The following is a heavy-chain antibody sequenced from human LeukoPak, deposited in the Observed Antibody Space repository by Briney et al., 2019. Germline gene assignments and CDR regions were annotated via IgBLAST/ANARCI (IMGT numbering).Heavy chain of an antibody. CDR3: ARKAQYNGHYPLDY. CDR2: TSDRGDYT. D-gene: IGHD1-7*01. J-gene: IGHJ4*02. V-gene: IGHV3-23*01. Sequence: GGSLRLSCAASGFTFTSYSMSWVRQAPGKGLEWVSGTSDRGDYTYYADSVKGRFTISRDSSKNTPFLQMNSLRAEDTALYFCARKAQYNGHYPLDYWGQGTLVTVSS. CDR1: GFTFTSYS.